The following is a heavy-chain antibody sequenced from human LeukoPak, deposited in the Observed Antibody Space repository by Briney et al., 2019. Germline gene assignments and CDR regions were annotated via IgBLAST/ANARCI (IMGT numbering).Heavy chain of an antibody. J-gene: IGHJ4*02. CDR3: ARAYTSWSFDY. CDR1: GVSITTYY. D-gene: IGHD2-2*02. CDR2: IYYSGNT. Sequence: SETLSLTCTVSGVSITTYYWSWIRQPPGKGLEWIGFIYYSGNTNYNPSLKSRVTISVDTSKNQFSLNLSSVTAADTAVYYCARAYTSWSFDYWGQGTLVTVSS. V-gene: IGHV4-59*01.